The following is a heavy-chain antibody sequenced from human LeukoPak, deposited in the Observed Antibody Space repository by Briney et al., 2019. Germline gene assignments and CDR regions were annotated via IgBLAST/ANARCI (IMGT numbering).Heavy chain of an antibody. CDR1: EFTFSSFG. Sequence: PGGSLRLSCTASEFTFSSFGMHWVRQAPGKGLEWVAFIRFDGSDKYYVDSVKGRFTISRDNSKSTLSLQMNSLRPEDTAVYYCAKDKARLFYTTSCAFDYWGQGTLVTVSS. D-gene: IGHD2-2*01. J-gene: IGHJ4*02. CDR2: IRFDGSDK. CDR3: AKDKARLFYTTSCAFDY. V-gene: IGHV3-30*02.